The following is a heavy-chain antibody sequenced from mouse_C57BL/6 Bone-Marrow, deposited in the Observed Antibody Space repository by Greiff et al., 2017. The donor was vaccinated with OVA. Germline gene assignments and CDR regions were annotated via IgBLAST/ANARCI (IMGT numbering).Heavy chain of an antibody. Sequence: VQLQESGAELARPGASVKLSCKASGYTFTSYGISWVKQRTGQGLEWIGEIYPRSGNTYYNEKFKGKATLTADKSSSTAYMELRSLTSEDSAVYFCARERGNYQAWLAYWGQGTLVTVSA. J-gene: IGHJ3*01. CDR3: ARERGNYQAWLAY. CDR2: IYPRSGNT. D-gene: IGHD2-1*01. CDR1: GYTFTSYG. V-gene: IGHV1-81*01.